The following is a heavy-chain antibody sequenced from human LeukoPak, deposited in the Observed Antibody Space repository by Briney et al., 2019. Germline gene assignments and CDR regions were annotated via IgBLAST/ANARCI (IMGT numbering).Heavy chain of an antibody. Sequence: ASVKVSCKASGYPFTDYDIGWVRQAPGQGPEWMGWISAYNGNTNYAQKIQGRVTMTTDPSTSTVYMELKSLRSDDTAVYYCARRFKQDVLGTTMGWFDPWSQGTLITVSS. CDR1: GYPFTDYD. V-gene: IGHV1-18*01. J-gene: IGHJ5*02. CDR2: ISAYNGNT. D-gene: IGHD1-26*01. CDR3: ARRFKQDVLGTTMGWFDP.